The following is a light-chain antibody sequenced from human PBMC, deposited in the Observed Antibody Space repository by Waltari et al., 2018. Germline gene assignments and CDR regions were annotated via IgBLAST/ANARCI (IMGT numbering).Light chain of an antibody. V-gene: IGKV3-11*01. J-gene: IGKJ3*01. CDR1: QSVSNY. Sequence: EILLTQSPATLSSSPGERATLSCRASQSVSNYLAWYQQKPGQAPRLLISDASNRVTGIPARFSGSGSGTDFTLTISSLEPEDFAVYYCQHRRNWQGTFGPGTKVDI. CDR2: DAS. CDR3: QHRRNWQGT.